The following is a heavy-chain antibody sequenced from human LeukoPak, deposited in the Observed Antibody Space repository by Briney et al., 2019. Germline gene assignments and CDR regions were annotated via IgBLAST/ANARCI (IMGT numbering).Heavy chain of an antibody. CDR3: ARRYGGFGEETFDP. CDR2: IYYSGST. J-gene: IGHJ5*02. Sequence: SETLSLTCTVSGYSISSGYYWGWIRQPPGKGLEWIGSIYYSGSTYYNPSLKSRVTISVDTSKNQFSLKLSSVTAADTAVYYCARRYGGFGEETFDPWGQGTLVTVSS. CDR1: GYSISSGYY. D-gene: IGHD3-10*01. V-gene: IGHV4-38-2*02.